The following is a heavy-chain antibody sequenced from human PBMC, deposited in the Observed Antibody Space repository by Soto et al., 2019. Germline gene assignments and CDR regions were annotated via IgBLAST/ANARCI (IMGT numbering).Heavy chain of an antibody. J-gene: IGHJ5*02. Sequence: QVQLVQSGAEVKKPGASVKVSCKASGYTFTSYDINWVRQATGQGLEWMGWMNPNRGNTGYAQKCQGRVTMTRNTAISTAQMELSSLRSEDTAVYYCARSSPVPPGGYSLDYNWFDPWGQGTLVTVSS. V-gene: IGHV1-8*01. CDR2: MNPNRGNT. CDR1: GYTFTSYD. CDR3: ARSSPVPPGGYSLDYNWFDP. D-gene: IGHD5-18*01.